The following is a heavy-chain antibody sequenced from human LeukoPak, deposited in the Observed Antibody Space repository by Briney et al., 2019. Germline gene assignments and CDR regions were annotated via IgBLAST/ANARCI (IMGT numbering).Heavy chain of an antibody. CDR3: ARATAEWFRDDWNHSLGSWFDP. D-gene: IGHD3-10*01. J-gene: IGHJ5*02. Sequence: PSETLSLTCTVSGGSISSSSYYWGWIRQPPGKGLEWIGSIYYSGSTYYNPSLNSRVTISVDTSKNQFSLKLTSVTAADTAVYYCARATAEWFRDDWNHSLGSWFDPWGQGTLVTVSS. V-gene: IGHV4-39*07. CDR1: GGSISSSSYY. CDR2: IYYSGST.